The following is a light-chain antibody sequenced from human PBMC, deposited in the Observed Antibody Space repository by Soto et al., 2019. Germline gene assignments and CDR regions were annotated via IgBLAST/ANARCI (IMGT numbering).Light chain of an antibody. V-gene: IGKV3-15*01. Sequence: EVVMPQSPATLSVSPGERATLSCGASQSLSINLGWYQQKPGQAPRLLVYDASTRATGIPARFSGSGSGTEFTLTISSLQPDDFATYYCQQYNSYETFGQGTKVDI. J-gene: IGKJ1*01. CDR3: QQYNSYET. CDR1: QSLSIN. CDR2: DAS.